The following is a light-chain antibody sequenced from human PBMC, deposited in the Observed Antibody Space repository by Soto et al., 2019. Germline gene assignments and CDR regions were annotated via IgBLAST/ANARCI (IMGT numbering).Light chain of an antibody. Sequence: DIQMTQSPSSLAASVGDRATISCRARKSISSYLNWYQQKPGKAPSLLIYAASSLQSGVPSKFSGSGSGTDFTLTISSLQPEDFATYYCQQSYSSPFTFGPGTKVDIK. CDR3: QQSYSSPFT. CDR2: AAS. CDR1: KSISSY. V-gene: IGKV1-39*01. J-gene: IGKJ3*01.